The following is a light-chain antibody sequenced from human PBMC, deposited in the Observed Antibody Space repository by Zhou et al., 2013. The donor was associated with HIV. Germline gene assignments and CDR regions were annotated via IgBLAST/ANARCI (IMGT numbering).Light chain of an antibody. CDR1: QGITNS. CDR3: QQYFAYPWT. J-gene: IGKJ1*01. CDR2: AAS. V-gene: IGKV1-8*01. Sequence: AVRLTQSPSSFSASPGDRVTITCRASQGITNSLAWYQQTPGKAPKLLIYAASTLQSGVPSRFSGSGSGPDFTLTISGLQSDDFAIYYCQQYFAYPWTFGQGTEVEIK.